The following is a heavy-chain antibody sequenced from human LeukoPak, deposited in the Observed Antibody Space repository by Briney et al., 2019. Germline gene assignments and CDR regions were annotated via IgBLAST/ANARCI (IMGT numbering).Heavy chain of an antibody. V-gene: IGHV1-45*02. CDR2: ITPFNGNT. CDR1: GYTFTYRY. CDR3: ASSLAEYFDY. Sequence: TGSSVKVSCKASGYTFTYRYLHWVRQAPGQALEWMGWITPFNGNTNYAQKFQDRVTITRGRSMSTAYMELSSLRSEDTAMYYCASSLAEYFDYWGQGTLVTVSS. J-gene: IGHJ4*02.